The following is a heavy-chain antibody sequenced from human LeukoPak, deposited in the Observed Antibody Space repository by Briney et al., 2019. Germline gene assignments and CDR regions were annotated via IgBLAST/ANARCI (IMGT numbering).Heavy chain of an antibody. CDR1: GFTFSSYA. D-gene: IGHD3-16*02. V-gene: IGHV3-23*01. CDR3: AKNRRVVIPFDY. CDR2: ISGSGGST. Sequence: GGSLRLSCAASGFTFSSYAMSWVRQAPGKGLEWVSAISGSGGSTYYTDSVKGQFAISRDNSKNTLYLQMNSLRAEDTAVYYCAKNRRVVIPFDYWGQGTLVTVSS. J-gene: IGHJ4*02.